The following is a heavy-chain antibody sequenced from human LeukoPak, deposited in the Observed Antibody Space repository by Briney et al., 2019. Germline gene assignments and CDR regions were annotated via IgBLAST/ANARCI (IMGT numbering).Heavy chain of an antibody. Sequence: PGGSLRLSXAASGFTFSDYAMSWVRQAPGKGLEWVSTISGSGGTTYYADSVKGRFTIPRDNSKNTLYLQMDTLRADDTAVYYCARISSSWFFDFWGQGTLVTVSS. CDR3: ARISSSWFFDF. J-gene: IGHJ4*02. CDR1: GFTFSDYA. D-gene: IGHD6-13*01. V-gene: IGHV3-23*01. CDR2: ISGSGGTT.